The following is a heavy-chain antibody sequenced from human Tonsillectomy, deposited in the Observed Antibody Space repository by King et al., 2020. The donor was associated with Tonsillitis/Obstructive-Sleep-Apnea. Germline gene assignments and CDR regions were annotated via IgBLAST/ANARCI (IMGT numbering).Heavy chain of an antibody. J-gene: IGHJ3*02. V-gene: IGHV4-59*01. CDR2: IYYSGST. CDR3: ARMEYRAGNAFDI. CDR1: GGSISSYY. Sequence: VQLQGSGPGLVKPSETLSLTCTVSGGSISSYYWSWIRQPPGKGLEWIGYIYYSGSTNYNPSLKSRVTISVDTSKNQFSLKLSSVTAADTAVYYCARMEYRAGNAFDIWGQGTMVTVSS. D-gene: IGHD2/OR15-2a*01.